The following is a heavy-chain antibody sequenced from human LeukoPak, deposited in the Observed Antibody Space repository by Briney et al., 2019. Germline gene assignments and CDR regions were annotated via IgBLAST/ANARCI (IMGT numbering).Heavy chain of an antibody. V-gene: IGHV3-23*01. Sequence: GGSLRLSCAASGFTFSSYAMSWVRQAPGKGLEWVSVISGSGGSTYYADSVKGRFTISRDNSKNTLYLQMNSLGAEDTAVYYCAKHTQVTMLEFFDSWGQGTLVTVSS. CDR1: GFTFSSYA. CDR2: ISGSGGST. J-gene: IGHJ4*02. CDR3: AKHTQVTMLEFFDS. D-gene: IGHD4-11*01.